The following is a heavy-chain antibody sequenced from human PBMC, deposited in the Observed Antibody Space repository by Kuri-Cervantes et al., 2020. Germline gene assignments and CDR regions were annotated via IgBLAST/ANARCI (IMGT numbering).Heavy chain of an antibody. V-gene: IGHV1-18*01. Sequence: ASVKVSYKASGYTFTSYGISWVRQAPGQGLEWMGWISAYNGNTNYAQKLQGRVTMTTDTSTSTAYMELRSLRSDDTAVYYCARDSKTGTHRLGYDYWGQGTLVTGAS. CDR2: ISAYNGNT. D-gene: IGHD1-1*01. J-gene: IGHJ4*02. CDR3: ARDSKTGTHRLGYDY. CDR1: GYTFTSYG.